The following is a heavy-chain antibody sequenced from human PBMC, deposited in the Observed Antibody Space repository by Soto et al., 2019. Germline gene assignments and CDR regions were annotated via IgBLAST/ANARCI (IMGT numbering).Heavy chain of an antibody. CDR2: IDPIDSYT. CDR3: GRRYYSSASGPRNYYGMDV. J-gene: IGHJ6*02. CDR1: GYNFASYW. D-gene: IGHD3-22*01. V-gene: IGHV5-10-1*01. Sequence: GESLKISCQGSGYNFASYWISWVRQMPGKGLEWMGRIDPIDSYTNYSPSFQGHVTISADKSISTAYLQWSSLKASDTAMYYCGRRYYSSASGPRNYYGMDVWGQGTTVTVS.